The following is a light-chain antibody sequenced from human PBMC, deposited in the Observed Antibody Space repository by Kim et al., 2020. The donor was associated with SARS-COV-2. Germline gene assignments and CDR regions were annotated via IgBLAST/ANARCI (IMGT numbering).Light chain of an antibody. CDR1: VRSKNY. Sequence: SVSPGHTARITCSRDVRSKNYARWFQQKPGQAPVLGIYKDSERPSGIPERFSGSSSGTTVTLTISGAQVEDEADYYCYAAADNKGVFGTGTKVTVL. J-gene: IGLJ1*01. CDR3: YAAADNKGV. V-gene: IGLV3-27*01. CDR2: KDS.